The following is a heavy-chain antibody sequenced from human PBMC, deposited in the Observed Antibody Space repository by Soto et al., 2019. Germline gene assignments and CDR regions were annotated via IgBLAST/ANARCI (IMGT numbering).Heavy chain of an antibody. CDR3: GRVVEGATRHTDFDS. CDR1: GVSIHNSHSF. V-gene: IGHV4-39*01. Sequence: LSLTCAVSGVSIHNSHSFWGWIRQPPGKGLEFIGSIYYSGGANYNPSLKSRVTISLDTSKNQFSLTVNSVTAADTAIYYCGRVVEGATRHTDFDSWGQGTLVTVSS. D-gene: IGHD2-15*01. J-gene: IGHJ5*01. CDR2: IYYSGGA.